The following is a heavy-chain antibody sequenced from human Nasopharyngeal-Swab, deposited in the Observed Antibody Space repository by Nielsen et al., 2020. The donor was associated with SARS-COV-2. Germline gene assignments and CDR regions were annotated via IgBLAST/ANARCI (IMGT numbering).Heavy chain of an antibody. CDR2: ISYDGSNK. Sequence: GGSLRLSCAASGFTFSSYGMHWVRQAPGKGLEWVAVISYDGSNKYYADSVKGRFTISRDNSKNTLFLQMNSLRAEDTAVYYCARNDAFDIWGQGTMVTVSS. CDR3: ARNDAFDI. V-gene: IGHV3-30*03. CDR1: GFTFSSYG. J-gene: IGHJ3*02.